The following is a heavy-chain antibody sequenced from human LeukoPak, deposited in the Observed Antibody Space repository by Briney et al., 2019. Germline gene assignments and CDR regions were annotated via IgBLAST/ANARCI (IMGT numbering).Heavy chain of an antibody. J-gene: IGHJ6*02. CDR3: ARGGHCSTTSCSNYDGMDV. V-gene: IGHV3-33*01. D-gene: IGHD2-2*01. CDR1: GFTFSSYG. Sequence: GGSLRLSCAASGFTFSSYGMHWVRQAPGKGLEWVAATWYDGSNKYYADSVKGRFTISRDNLKNTLYLQMNSLRAEDTAVYFCARGGHCSTTSCSNYDGMDVWGQGTTLTVSS. CDR2: TWYDGSNK.